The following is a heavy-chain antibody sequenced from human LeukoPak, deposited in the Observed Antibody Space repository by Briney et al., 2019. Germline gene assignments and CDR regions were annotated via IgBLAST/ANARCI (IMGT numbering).Heavy chain of an antibody. Sequence: ASVKVSCKASGYTFTSYGISWVRQAPGQGLEWMGWISAYNGNTNYAQKLQGRVTMTTDTSTSTAYMELRSLRSDDTAVYYCARDWRTRYDLRLDYWGQGTLVTVSS. CDR2: ISAYNGNT. V-gene: IGHV1-18*01. CDR3: ARDWRTRYDLRLDY. D-gene: IGHD3-3*01. CDR1: GYTFTSYG. J-gene: IGHJ4*02.